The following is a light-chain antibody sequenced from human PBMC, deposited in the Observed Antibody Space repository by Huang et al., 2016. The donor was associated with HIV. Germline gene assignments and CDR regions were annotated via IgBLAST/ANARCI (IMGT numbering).Light chain of an antibody. CDR3: QPYGTSPPT. CDR1: QCVSNSY. CDR2: GTS. Sequence: EIVLTQSPGTLSLFPGERATLSCRARQCVSNSYFAWYQQKPGQTPRSLIHGTSRRATGIPDRFSGGGSGTDFTLTISRLGPEDFAVYFCQPYGTSPPTFGQGTKLEIK. J-gene: IGKJ2*01. V-gene: IGKV3-20*01.